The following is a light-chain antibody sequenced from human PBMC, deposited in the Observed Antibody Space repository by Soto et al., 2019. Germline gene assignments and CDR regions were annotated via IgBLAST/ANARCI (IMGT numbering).Light chain of an antibody. CDR1: SSNVGSST. J-gene: IGLJ2*01. CDR3: ATWDDTVKGVV. Sequence: QAVVTQPPSASGTPGQRVTISCSGSSSNVGSSTVNWYQQLPGTAPTLLIYSNAQRPSGVPDRFSGSKSGTSASLAISGLQAEDEADDYCATWDDTVKGVVFGGGTKLTVL. CDR2: SNA. V-gene: IGLV1-44*01.